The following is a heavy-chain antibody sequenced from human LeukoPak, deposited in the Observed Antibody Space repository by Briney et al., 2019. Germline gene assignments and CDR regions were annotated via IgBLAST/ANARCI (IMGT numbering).Heavy chain of an antibody. CDR3: ASRRPYYFDY. D-gene: IGHD1-14*01. V-gene: IGHV3-23*01. J-gene: IGHJ4*02. CDR1: GFTFSNYA. CDR2: ISGSGAST. Sequence: GGSLRLSCAASGFTFSNYAMSWVRQAPGKGLEWVSLISGSGASTYYPDSVKGRFTISRDNSKNTLSLQMNSLRAEDTAVYYCASRRPYYFDYWGQGTLVTVSS.